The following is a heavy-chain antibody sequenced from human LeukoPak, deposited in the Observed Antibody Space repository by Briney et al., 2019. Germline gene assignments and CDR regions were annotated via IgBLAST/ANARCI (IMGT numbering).Heavy chain of an antibody. Sequence: PGGSLRLSCAASGFTFSSYGMHWVRQAPGKGLEWVAVISYDGSNKYYADSVKGRFTISRDNSKNTLYLQMNSLRAEDTAVYYCARDQLFDIMTTVTFDAFDIWGQGTMVTVSS. CDR2: ISYDGSNK. D-gene: IGHD4-17*01. V-gene: IGHV3-30*03. J-gene: IGHJ3*02. CDR3: ARDQLFDIMTTVTFDAFDI. CDR1: GFTFSSYG.